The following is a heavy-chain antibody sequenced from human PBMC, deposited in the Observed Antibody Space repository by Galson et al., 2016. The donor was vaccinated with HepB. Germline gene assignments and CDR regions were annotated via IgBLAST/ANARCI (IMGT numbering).Heavy chain of an antibody. J-gene: IGHJ4*02. Sequence: SLRLSCAASGFRFSDYNMNWVRQAPGRGLEWVAYISASSGTIYYADSVQGRFTISRDNSKNTLFLQLNTLRADDTAAYYCGLGQDEMPTIFDFWGQGALVTVSS. D-gene: IGHD3-3*01. CDR3: GLGQDEMPTIFDF. CDR2: ISASSGTI. V-gene: IGHV3-48*01. CDR1: GFRFSDYN.